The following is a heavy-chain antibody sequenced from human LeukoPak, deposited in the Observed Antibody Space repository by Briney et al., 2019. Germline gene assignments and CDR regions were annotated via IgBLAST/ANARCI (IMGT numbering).Heavy chain of an antibody. D-gene: IGHD2-15*01. CDR3: ARQLVFYCSGGSCYSNDY. Sequence: PSETLSLTCTVSGGSISSYYWSWIRQPPGKGLEWIGYIYYSGSTNYNPSLKCRVTISVDTSKNQFSLKLSSVTAADTAVYYCARQLVFYCSGGSCYSNDYWGQGTLVTVSS. CDR2: IYYSGST. CDR1: GGSISSYY. J-gene: IGHJ4*02. V-gene: IGHV4-59*01.